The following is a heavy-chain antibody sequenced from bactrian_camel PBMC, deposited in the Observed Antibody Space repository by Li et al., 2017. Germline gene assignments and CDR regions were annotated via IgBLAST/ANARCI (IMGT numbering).Heavy chain of an antibody. V-gene: IGHV3S53*01. Sequence: HVQLVESGGGSVQAGGSLRLSCAASGAIRSRKCMGWFRQAPGKEREVVATISADGLRTTYADSVKGRFTISQDNAKNTVYLQMNNLKSEDTAVYYCVRALTIVTTVFTIWGQGTQVTVS. CDR3: VRALTIVTTVFTI. CDR1: GAIRSRKC. CDR2: ISADGLRT. D-gene: IGHD4*01. J-gene: IGHJ4*01.